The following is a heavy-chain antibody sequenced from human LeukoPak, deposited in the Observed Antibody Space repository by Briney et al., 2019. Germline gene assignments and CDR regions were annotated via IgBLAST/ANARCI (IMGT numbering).Heavy chain of an antibody. J-gene: IGHJ4*02. Sequence: GGSLRLSCAASGFTFDDYAMHWVRQAPGKGLEWVSGISWNSGSIGYADSVKGRFTISRDNAEDTALYYCAKDISVAGEYYFDYWGPGTLVTVSS. CDR2: ISWNSGSI. D-gene: IGHD6-19*01. V-gene: IGHV3-9*01. CDR3: Y. CDR1: GFTFDDYA.